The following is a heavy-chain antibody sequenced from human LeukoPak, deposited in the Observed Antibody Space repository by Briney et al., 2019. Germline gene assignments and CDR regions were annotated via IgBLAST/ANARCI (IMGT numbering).Heavy chain of an antibody. Sequence: SETLSLTCAVYGGSFSGYYLSWIRQPPGKGLEWIGEINHSGSTNYNPSLKSRVTISVDTSKNQFSLKLSSVTAADTAVYYCARVGGYSGYDIDYWGQGTLVTLSS. CDR1: GGSFSGYY. D-gene: IGHD5-12*01. CDR2: INHSGST. CDR3: ARVGGYSGYDIDY. J-gene: IGHJ4*02. V-gene: IGHV4-34*01.